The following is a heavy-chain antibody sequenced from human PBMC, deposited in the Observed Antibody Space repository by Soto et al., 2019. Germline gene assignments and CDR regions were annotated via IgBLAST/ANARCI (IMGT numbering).Heavy chain of an antibody. CDR3: ASLTTVTAH. CDR2: IIPILGIA. J-gene: IGHJ4*02. CDR1: GGTFSSYT. D-gene: IGHD4-17*01. Sequence: QVQLVQSGAEVKKPGSSVKVSCKASGGTFSSYTISWVREAPGQGLEWMGRIIPILGIANYAQKFQGRVTITADKSTSTAYMELSSLRSEDTAVYYCASLTTVTAHWGQGTLVTVSS. V-gene: IGHV1-69*02.